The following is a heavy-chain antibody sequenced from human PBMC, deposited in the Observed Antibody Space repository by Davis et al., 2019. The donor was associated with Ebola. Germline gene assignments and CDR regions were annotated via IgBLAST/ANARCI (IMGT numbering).Heavy chain of an antibody. CDR3: ARTAVYYGMDV. Sequence: AASVKVSCKASGYTFTRYGITWVRQAPGQGLEWMAWISAYNGKTNYAQKFQGRVTMTTDTSTSTAYMELRSLRSDDTAVYYCARTAVYYGMDVWGQGTTVTVSS. V-gene: IGHV1-18*01. CDR2: ISAYNGKT. CDR1: GYTFTRYG. J-gene: IGHJ6*02.